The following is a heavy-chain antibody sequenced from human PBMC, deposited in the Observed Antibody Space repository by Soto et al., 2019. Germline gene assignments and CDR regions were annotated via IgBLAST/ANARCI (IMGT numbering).Heavy chain of an antibody. CDR3: ARKGASGSYSN. CDR2: IHYSGST. Sequence: QVQLQESGPGLVKPSETLSLTCTVSGGSISGYFWSWIRQPPGKGLEWIGIIHYSGSTDYNPSLKSRVTIAVDTAKNQFSRKLSSGSAADTAVYYWARKGASGSYSNWGQGTLVTVSS. D-gene: IGHD1-26*01. J-gene: IGHJ4*02. CDR1: GGSISGYF. V-gene: IGHV4-59*08.